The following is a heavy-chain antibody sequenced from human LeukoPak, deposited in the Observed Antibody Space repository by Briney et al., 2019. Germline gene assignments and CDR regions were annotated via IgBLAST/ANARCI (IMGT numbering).Heavy chain of an antibody. CDR1: GGTFSSYA. D-gene: IGHD5-12*01. J-gene: IGHJ6*02. CDR2: IIPILGIA. CDR3: ATEGIIVATISYYGMDV. Sequence: SVKVSCKASGGTFSSYAISWVRQAPGQGLEWMGRIIPILGIANYAQKFQGRVTITADKSTSTAYMELSSLRSEDTAVCYCATEGIIVATISYYGMDVWGQGTTVTVSS. V-gene: IGHV1-69*04.